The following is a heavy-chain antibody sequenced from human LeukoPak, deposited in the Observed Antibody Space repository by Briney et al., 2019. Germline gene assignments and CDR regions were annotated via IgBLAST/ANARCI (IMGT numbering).Heavy chain of an antibody. Sequence: PGGSLRLSCAAPGFTFSSYAMSWVRQAPGKGLEWVSAISGSGGSTYYADSVKGRFTISRDNSKNTLYLQMNSLRAEDTAVYYCAKDFDHPRETTYQLLLSGNWFDPWGQGTLVTVSS. D-gene: IGHD2-2*01. V-gene: IGHV3-23*01. CDR2: ISGSGGST. CDR3: AKDFDHPRETTYQLLLSGNWFDP. CDR1: GFTFSSYA. J-gene: IGHJ5*02.